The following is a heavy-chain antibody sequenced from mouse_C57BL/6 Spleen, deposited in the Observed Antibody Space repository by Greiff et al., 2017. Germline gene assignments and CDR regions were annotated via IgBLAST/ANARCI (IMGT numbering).Heavy chain of an antibody. CDR2: IDPSDSYT. CDR1: GYTFTSYW. V-gene: IGHV1-69*01. J-gene: IGHJ1*03. CDR3: ARGCSNYRYFDV. Sequence: QVQLQQPGAELVMPGASVKLSCKASGYTFTSYWMHWVKQRPGQGLEWIGEIDPSDSYTNYNQKFKGKSTLTVDKSSSTAYMQLSSLTSEDSAVYDCARGCSNYRYFDVWGTGTTVTVSA. D-gene: IGHD1-1*01.